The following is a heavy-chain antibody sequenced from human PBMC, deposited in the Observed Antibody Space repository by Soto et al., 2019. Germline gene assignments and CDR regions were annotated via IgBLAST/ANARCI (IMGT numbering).Heavy chain of an antibody. CDR2: TYYRSKWYN. D-gene: IGHD2-8*01. CDR3: ARVFYCTNGVCYRPFDY. V-gene: IGHV6-1*01. CDR1: GDSVSSNSAA. Sequence: KQSQTLSLTCAISGDSVSSNSAAWNWIRQSPSRGLEWLGRTYYRSKWYNDYAVSVKSRININPDTSKNQFSLQLNSVTPEDTAVYYCARVFYCTNGVCYRPFDYWGQGTLVTVSS. J-gene: IGHJ4*02.